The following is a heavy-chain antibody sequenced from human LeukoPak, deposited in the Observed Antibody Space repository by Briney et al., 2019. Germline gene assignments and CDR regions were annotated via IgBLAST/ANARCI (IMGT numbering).Heavy chain of an antibody. CDR3: ARGVSQQQLGREGVGYFDY. CDR2: IYYSGST. D-gene: IGHD6-13*01. V-gene: IGHV4-39*07. Sequence: PSETLSLTCTVSGGSISSSSYYWGWIRQPPGKGLEWIGSIYYSGSTYYNPSLKSRVTISVDTSKNQFSLKLSSVTAADTAVYYCARGVSQQQLGREGVGYFDYWGQGTLVTVSS. J-gene: IGHJ4*02. CDR1: GGSISSSSYY.